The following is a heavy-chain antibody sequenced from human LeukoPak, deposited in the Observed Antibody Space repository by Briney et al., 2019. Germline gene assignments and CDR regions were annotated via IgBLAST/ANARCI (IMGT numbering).Heavy chain of an antibody. Sequence: ASVKVSCKPSGYSFTGYYMHWVRQAPGQGLEWMGWINPNSGGTNYAQKFQDRVTMTRDTSISTAYMELSKLRSDDTAVYYCARDLEVRGVFYYFDYWGQGTLVTVSS. V-gene: IGHV1-2*02. D-gene: IGHD3-10*01. J-gene: IGHJ4*02. CDR3: ARDLEVRGVFYYFDY. CDR1: GYSFTGYY. CDR2: INPNSGGT.